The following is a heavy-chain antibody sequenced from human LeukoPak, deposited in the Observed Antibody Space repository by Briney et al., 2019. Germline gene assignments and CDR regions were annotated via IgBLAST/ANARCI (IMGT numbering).Heavy chain of an antibody. D-gene: IGHD2-2*01. CDR1: GFTFDDYG. CDR2: INWNGGST. J-gene: IGHJ4*02. V-gene: IGHV3-20*04. CDR3: ARLATLGYCSSTSCYPPAFDY. Sequence: GGSLRLSCAASGFTFDDYGMSWVRQAPGKGLEWVSGINWNGGSTGYADSVKGRFTISRDNAKNSLYLQMNSLRDEDTALYYCARLATLGYCSSTSCYPPAFDYWGQGTLVTVSS.